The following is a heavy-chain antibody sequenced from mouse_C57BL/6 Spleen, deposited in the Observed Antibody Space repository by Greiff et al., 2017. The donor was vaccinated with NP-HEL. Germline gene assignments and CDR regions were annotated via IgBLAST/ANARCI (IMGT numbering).Heavy chain of an antibody. CDR2: INPNYGTT. CDR3: ARSDYDYDGRYWYFDV. J-gene: IGHJ1*03. CDR1: GYSFTDYN. Sequence: VHVKQSGPELVKPGASVKISCKASGYSFTDYNMNWVKQSNGKSLEWIGVINPNYGTTSYNQKFKGKATLTVDQSSSTAYMQLNSLTSEDSAVYYCARSDYDYDGRYWYFDVWGTGTTVTVSS. V-gene: IGHV1-39*01. D-gene: IGHD2-4*01.